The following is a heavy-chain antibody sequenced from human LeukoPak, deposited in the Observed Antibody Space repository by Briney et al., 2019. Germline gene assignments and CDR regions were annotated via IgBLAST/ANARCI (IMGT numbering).Heavy chain of an antibody. CDR1: GGSVSSSSYY. J-gene: IGHJ4*02. CDR2: IYYSGST. CDR3: ARVQYSRSYYYDSSGYYYHFDY. D-gene: IGHD3-22*01. Sequence: SETLSLTCTVSGGSVSSSSYYWGWIRQPPGKGLEWIGYIYYSGSTNYNPSLKSRVTISVDTSKNQFSLKLSSVTAADTAVYYCARVQYSRSYYYDSSGYYYHFDYWGQGTLVTVSS. V-gene: IGHV4-61*01.